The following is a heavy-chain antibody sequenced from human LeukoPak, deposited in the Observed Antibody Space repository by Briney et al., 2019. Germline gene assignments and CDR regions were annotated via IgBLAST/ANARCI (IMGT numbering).Heavy chain of an antibody. D-gene: IGHD2-8*01. CDR3: ARLRYCTDGVCP. J-gene: IGHJ5*02. CDR2: INHSGST. Sequence: SETLSLTCAVYGGSFSGYYWSWIRQPPGKGLEWIGEINHSGSTNYNPSLKSRVTISVDTSKNQFSLKLSSVTAADTAVYYCARLRYCTDGVCPWGQGTLVTVSS. V-gene: IGHV4-34*01. CDR1: GGSFSGYY.